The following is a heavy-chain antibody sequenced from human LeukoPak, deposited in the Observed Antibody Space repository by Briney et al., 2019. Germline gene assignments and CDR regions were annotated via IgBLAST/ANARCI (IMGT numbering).Heavy chain of an antibody. J-gene: IGHJ4*02. D-gene: IGHD6-19*01. CDR2: ISSSSTI. Sequence: GGSLRLSCAASGFTFSSYSMNWVRQAPGKGLEWVSYISSSSTIYYADSVKGRFTISRDNAKNSLYLQMNSLRAEDTAVYYCAKDLINQWLDPYFDYWGQGTLVTVSS. V-gene: IGHV3-48*01. CDR1: GFTFSSYS. CDR3: AKDLINQWLDPYFDY.